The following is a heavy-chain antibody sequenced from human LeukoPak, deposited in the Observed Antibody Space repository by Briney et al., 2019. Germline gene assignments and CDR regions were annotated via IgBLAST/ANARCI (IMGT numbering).Heavy chain of an antibody. CDR1: GCSFSSYA. J-gene: IGHJ3*02. CDR2: IIPILGIA. V-gene: IGHV1-69*04. Sequence: SVTVSCKASGCSFSSYAISWVRQAPGQGLEWMGRIIPILGIANYGQKFQGRVTITADKSTSTAYMELSSLRSEDTAVYYCAREWSDWYCSSTSCYAAFDIWGQGTMVTVSS. CDR3: AREWSDWYCSSTSCYAAFDI. D-gene: IGHD2-2*01.